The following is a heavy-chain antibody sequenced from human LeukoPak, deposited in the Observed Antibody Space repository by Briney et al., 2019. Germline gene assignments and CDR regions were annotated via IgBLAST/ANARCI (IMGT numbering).Heavy chain of an antibody. CDR2: ISISGGTT. CDR3: AKVVPNYRSSGWYCDY. J-gene: IGHJ4*02. V-gene: IGHV3-23*01. D-gene: IGHD6-19*01. CDR1: AFAFSNHA. Sequence: PGGSLRLSCTASAFAFSNHAMSWVRQAPGKGLEWVSSISISGGTTYYTDSVKGRFTISRENSKSTLYLQMNSLRAEDTAVYYCAKVVPNYRSSGWYCDYWGQGTLVTVSS.